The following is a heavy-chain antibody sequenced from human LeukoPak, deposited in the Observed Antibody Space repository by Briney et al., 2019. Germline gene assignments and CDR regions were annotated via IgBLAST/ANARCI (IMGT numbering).Heavy chain of an antibody. D-gene: IGHD3-22*01. J-gene: IGHJ3*01. CDR3: ARNPPNYDDSSCRMGSFDV. CDR1: RGSITSGGYY. V-gene: IGHV4-39*01. CDR2: VHHSGIN. Sequence: SETLSHTSVVSRGSITSGGYYRGWTRHPPEKGLEWIGSVHHSGINYYNTSFKTQVTISVEKSRNQFSLELTSMTAADAAVYDCARNPPNYDDSSCRMGSFDVWGQGTMVTVSS.